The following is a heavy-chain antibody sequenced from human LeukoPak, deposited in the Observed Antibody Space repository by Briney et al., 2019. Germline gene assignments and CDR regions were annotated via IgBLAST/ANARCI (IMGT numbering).Heavy chain of an antibody. V-gene: IGHV7-4-1*02. CDR2: INTNTGNP. CDR1: GYTFTSYA. J-gene: IGHJ5*02. D-gene: IGHD4-11*01. Sequence: ASVKVSCKASGYTFTSYAMNWVRQAPGQGLEWMGWINTNTGNPTYAQGFTGRFVFSLDTSVSTAYLQISSLKAEDTAVYYCARADHDYRHNLNWFDPWGQGTLVTVSS. CDR3: ARADHDYRHNLNWFDP.